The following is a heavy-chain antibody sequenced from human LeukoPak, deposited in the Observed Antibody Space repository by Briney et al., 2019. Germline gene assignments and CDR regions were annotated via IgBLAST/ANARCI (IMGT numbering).Heavy chain of an antibody. V-gene: IGHV4-4*07. J-gene: IGHJ3*02. Sequence: PSETLSLTCTVSGGSISSYYWSWIRQPAGKGLEWIGRIYTSGSTNYNPPPKSRVTMSVETSKNQFSLKLSSVTAADTAVYYCAGELRDAFDIWGQGTMVTVCS. CDR2: IYTSGST. CDR1: GGSISSYY. D-gene: IGHD1-26*01. CDR3: AGELRDAFDI.